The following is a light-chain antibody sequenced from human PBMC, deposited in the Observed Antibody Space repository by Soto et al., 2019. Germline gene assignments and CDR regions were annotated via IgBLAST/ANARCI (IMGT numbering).Light chain of an antibody. Sequence: EIVMTQSPATLAVSPGEGATLSCRASQSVSNNLAWYQQRPGQAPRLLIYGASTRATGIPARFSGGGSGTDFTLTISRLEPEDFAIYYCQQRSNWITFGQGTRLEIK. V-gene: IGKV3-15*01. CDR1: QSVSNN. CDR3: QQRSNWIT. CDR2: GAS. J-gene: IGKJ5*01.